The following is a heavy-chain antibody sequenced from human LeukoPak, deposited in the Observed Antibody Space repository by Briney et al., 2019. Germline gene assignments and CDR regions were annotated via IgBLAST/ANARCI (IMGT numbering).Heavy chain of an antibody. V-gene: IGHV3-11*04. CDR2: ISSSGSTI. J-gene: IGHJ6*03. CDR3: ARVLYSYLHYMDV. D-gene: IGHD5-18*01. CDR1: GFTFSDYY. Sequence: PGGSLTLTCAASGFTFSDYYMRWMRQAPGRGLEGGSYISSSGSTIYYTDSVKGRFTISRDNAKNSLFLQMNSLTAEDTAVYYCARVLYSYLHYMDVWGKGTTVTVSS.